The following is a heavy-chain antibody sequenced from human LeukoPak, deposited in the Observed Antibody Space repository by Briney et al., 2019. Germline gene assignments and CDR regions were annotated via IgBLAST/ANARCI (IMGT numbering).Heavy chain of an antibody. CDR3: AKDRTYHFDY. J-gene: IGHJ4*01. D-gene: IGHD1-7*01. Sequence: PGGSLRLSCAASGFTFSTYNMHWVRQAPGKGLEWVAFINFDETDKHLADSVKGRFTISRDNSKNTLYLQMNSLRPEDKAVYYCAKDRTYHFDYWGHGTLVTVSS. CDR2: INFDETDK. V-gene: IGHV3-30*02. CDR1: GFTFSTYN.